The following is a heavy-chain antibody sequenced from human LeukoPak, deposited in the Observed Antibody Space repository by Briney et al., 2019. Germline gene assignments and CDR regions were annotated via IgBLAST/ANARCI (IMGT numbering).Heavy chain of an antibody. CDR2: INPNSGVI. CDR1: GYIFSDYY. Sequence: ASVKVSCKTSGYIFSDYYMHWVRQAPGQGLEWMGRINPNSGVINYAQNFQGRVTMTGDTSISTACMELSSLTSDDTAVYYCARDRYCGGGSCKLGFDYWGQGTLVTVSS. CDR3: ARDRYCGGGSCKLGFDY. D-gene: IGHD2-15*01. J-gene: IGHJ4*02. V-gene: IGHV1-2*06.